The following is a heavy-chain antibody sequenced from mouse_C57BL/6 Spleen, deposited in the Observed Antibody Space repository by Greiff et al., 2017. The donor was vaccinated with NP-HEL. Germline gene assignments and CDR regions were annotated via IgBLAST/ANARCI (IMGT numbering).Heavy chain of an antibody. CDR2: ISGGGGNT. J-gene: IGHJ1*03. CDR3: ARRVTTGVGSYWYFDV. Sequence: EVQLVESGGGLVKPGGSLKLSCAASGFTFSSYTMSWVRQTPEKRLEWVATISGGGGNTYYPDSVKGRFTISSANSKNTLYLQMSSLRSEDTALYYCARRVTTGVGSYWYFDVWGTGTTVTVSS. D-gene: IGHD1-1*01. CDR1: GFTFSSYT. V-gene: IGHV5-9*01.